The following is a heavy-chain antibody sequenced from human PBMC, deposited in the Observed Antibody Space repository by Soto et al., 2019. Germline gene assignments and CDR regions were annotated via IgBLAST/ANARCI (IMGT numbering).Heavy chain of an antibody. D-gene: IGHD4-17*01. V-gene: IGHV4-39*01. Sequence: XXTLSLAFTVSGGSISSSSYYWGFIRQPPGKVLEWIGSIYYSGNTYYNPSLKSRVTISVDTSKNQFSLKLYSVTAADTAVYYCARRLTTIPFVEWYFDLWGRGTLVTVSS. CDR2: IYYSGNT. CDR1: GGSISSSSYY. J-gene: IGHJ2*01. CDR3: ARRLTTIPFVEWYFDL.